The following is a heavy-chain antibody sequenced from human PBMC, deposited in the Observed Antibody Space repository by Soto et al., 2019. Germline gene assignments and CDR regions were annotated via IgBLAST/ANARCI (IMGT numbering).Heavy chain of an antibody. Sequence: QVQRVQSGAEEKKPGASVKVSCKASGYTFTSYAMPWVRQAPGQRLEWMGWINAGNGNTKYSQKFKGRVTITRHTSASTAYMELSSLRSEDTAVYYCARAWVVVTAPDYWGQGTLVTVSS. CDR2: INAGNGNT. V-gene: IGHV1-3*05. D-gene: IGHD2-21*02. CDR3: ARAWVVVTAPDY. J-gene: IGHJ4*02. CDR1: GYTFTSYA.